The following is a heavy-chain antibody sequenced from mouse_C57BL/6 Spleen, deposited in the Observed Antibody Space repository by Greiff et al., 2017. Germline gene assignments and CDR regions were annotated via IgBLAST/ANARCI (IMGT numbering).Heavy chain of an antibody. D-gene: IGHD2-3*01. J-gene: IGHJ2*01. Sequence: QVHVKQPGAELVKPGASVKMSCKASGYTFTSYWITWVKQRPGQGLEWIGDIYPGSGSTNYNEKFKSKATLTVDTSSSTAYMQLSSLTSEDSAVYYCANLYDGYYRYYFDYWGQGTTLTVSS. V-gene: IGHV1-55*01. CDR2: IYPGSGST. CDR3: ANLYDGYYRYYFDY. CDR1: GYTFTSYW.